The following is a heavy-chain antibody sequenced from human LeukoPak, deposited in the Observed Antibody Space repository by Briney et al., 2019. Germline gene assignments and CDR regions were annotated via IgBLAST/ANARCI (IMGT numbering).Heavy chain of an antibody. CDR1: GGTFSSYA. CDR2: IIPILGIA. D-gene: IGHD3-22*01. Sequence: GSSVKVSCKASGGTFSSYAISWVRQAPGQGLEWMGRIIPILGIANYAQKFQGRVTITADKSTSTAYMELSSLRSEDTAVYYCARSPPNYDSSGYYRGYWGQGTLVTVSS. V-gene: IGHV1-69*04. J-gene: IGHJ4*02. CDR3: ARSPPNYDSSGYYRGY.